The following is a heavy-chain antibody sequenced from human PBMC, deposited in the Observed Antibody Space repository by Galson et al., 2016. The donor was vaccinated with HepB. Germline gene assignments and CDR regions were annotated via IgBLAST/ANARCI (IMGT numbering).Heavy chain of an antibody. V-gene: IGHV3-74*01. CDR1: GFTFSSYW. CDR3: VRGFTQAFDS. CDR2: INSDGSVT. J-gene: IGHJ4*02. D-gene: IGHD3-3*01. Sequence: SLRLSCAASGFTFSSYWMHWVRQAPGKGLVWVSRINSDGSVTSYADSVKGRFTIFRDSARATLFLQMNTLKAEDTAVYYCVRGFTQAFDSWGQGTLVTVSS.